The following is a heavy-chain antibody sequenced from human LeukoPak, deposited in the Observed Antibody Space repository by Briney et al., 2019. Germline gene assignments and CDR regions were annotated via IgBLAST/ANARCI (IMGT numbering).Heavy chain of an antibody. Sequence: SETLSLTCTVSGGSISSYYWSWIRQPPGKGLEWIGYIYYSGSTNYNPSLKSRVTISVDTSKNQFSLKLSSVTAADTAVYYCARHHGPGDYFDYWGQGTLVTVST. J-gene: IGHJ4*02. CDR2: IYYSGST. CDR1: GGSISSYY. CDR3: ARHHGPGDYFDY. D-gene: IGHD1-14*01. V-gene: IGHV4-59*08.